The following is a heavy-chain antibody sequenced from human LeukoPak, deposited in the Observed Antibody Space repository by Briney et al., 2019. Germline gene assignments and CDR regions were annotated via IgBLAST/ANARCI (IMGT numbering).Heavy chain of an antibody. CDR2: IYYSGST. CDR3: ARGGYFDWFDY. Sequence: SETLSLTCTVSGGSISSYYWSWIRQPPGKGLEWIGYIYYSGSTNYNPSLKSRVTISVDTSKNQFSLKLSSVTAADTAVYYCARGGYFDWFDYWGQGTLVTVSS. V-gene: IGHV4-59*12. J-gene: IGHJ4*02. CDR1: GGSISSYY. D-gene: IGHD3-9*01.